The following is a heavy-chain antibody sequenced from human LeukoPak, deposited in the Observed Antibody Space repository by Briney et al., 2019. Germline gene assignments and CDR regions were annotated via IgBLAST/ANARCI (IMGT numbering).Heavy chain of an antibody. V-gene: IGHV3-23*01. Sequence: GGSLRLSCAASGFTFPNYDMSWVRQAPGKGLEWVSTISDSGHDTSYADSVKGRFTISRDNSKNTLYLQMSSLRAEDTALYYCATGEYYFDFWGQGTLATVSS. J-gene: IGHJ4*02. CDR2: ISDSGHDT. CDR3: ATGEYYFDF. D-gene: IGHD3-16*01. CDR1: GFTFPNYD.